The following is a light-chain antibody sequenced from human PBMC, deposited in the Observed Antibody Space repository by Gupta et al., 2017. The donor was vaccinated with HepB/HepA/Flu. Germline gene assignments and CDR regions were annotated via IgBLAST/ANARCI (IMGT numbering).Light chain of an antibody. CDR2: KDM. CDR1: ALPKQY. CDR3: QSADSSGTYRDVV. V-gene: IGLV3-25*03. J-gene: IGLJ2*01. Sequence: YELTPPPSVSVSPGQTARITCPGDALPKQYAYWYQQKPGQAPVLVIYKDMERPSGIPERFSGSSSGTTVTLTISGVQAEDEADYYCQSADSSGTYRDVVFGGGTKLTVL.